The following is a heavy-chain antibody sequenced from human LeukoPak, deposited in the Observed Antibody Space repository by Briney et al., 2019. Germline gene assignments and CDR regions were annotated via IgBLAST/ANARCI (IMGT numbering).Heavy chain of an antibody. D-gene: IGHD3-10*01. CDR1: GGSFSGYY. J-gene: IGHJ5*02. CDR2: INHSGST. V-gene: IGHV4-34*01. CDR3: ARVLSWFDP. Sequence: SETLSLTCAAYGGSFSGYYWSWIRQPPGKGLEWIGEINHSGSTNYNPSLKSRVTISVDTSKNQFSLKLSSVTAADTAVYYCARVLSWFDPWGQGTLVTVSS.